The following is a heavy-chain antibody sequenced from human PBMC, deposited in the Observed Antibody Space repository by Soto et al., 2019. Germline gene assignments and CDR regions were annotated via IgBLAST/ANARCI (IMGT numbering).Heavy chain of an antibody. D-gene: IGHD3-3*01. Sequence: SETLSLTCTVSGGSTINSNYHWSWIRQPPGKGLEWIGEINHSGSTNYNPSLKSRVTISVDTSKNQFSLKLSSVTAADTAVYYCARGSDGYRFLDWGHGSLVTVSS. CDR3: ARGSDGYRFLD. CDR1: GGSTINSNYH. J-gene: IGHJ4*01. CDR2: INHSGST. V-gene: IGHV4-39*07.